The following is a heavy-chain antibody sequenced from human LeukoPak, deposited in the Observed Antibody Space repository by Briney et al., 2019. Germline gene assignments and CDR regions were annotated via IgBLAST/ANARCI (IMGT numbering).Heavy chain of an antibody. CDR3: ARGKMVRGVVYFDY. V-gene: IGHV3-23*01. CDR2: INGSGGST. Sequence: GGSLRLSCAASGFTFSSYAMNWVRQAPGKGLEWVSGINGSGGSTYYADSVKGRFTISRDNSKNTLYLQMNSLRAEDTAVYYCARGKMVRGVVYFDYWGQGTLVTVSS. CDR1: GFTFSSYA. D-gene: IGHD3-10*01. J-gene: IGHJ4*02.